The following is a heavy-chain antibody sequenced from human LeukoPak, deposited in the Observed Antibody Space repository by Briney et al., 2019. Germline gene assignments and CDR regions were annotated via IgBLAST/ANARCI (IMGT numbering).Heavy chain of an antibody. D-gene: IGHD6-13*01. CDR2: ISNVGSNE. CDR3: ARDVPSEGTVGTLDY. J-gene: IGHJ4*02. V-gene: IGHV3-30-3*01. CDR1: GFTFGSHA. Sequence: GRSLRLSCAASGFTFGSHAMHWVRQAPGKGLEWVASISNVGSNERYADSVKGRFTISRDNSKNTQYLQMNSLRGEDTAVYYCARDVPSEGTVGTLDYWGQGTLVTVSS.